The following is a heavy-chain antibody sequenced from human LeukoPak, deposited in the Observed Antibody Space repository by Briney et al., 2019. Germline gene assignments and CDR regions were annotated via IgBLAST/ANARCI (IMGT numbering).Heavy chain of an antibody. Sequence: SETLSLTCAVYGGSFSGYYWSWIRQPPGKGLEWIGEINHSGSTNYNPSLKSRVTISVDTSKNQFSLKLSSVTAADTAVYYCAQIYCSGGSCYHGAFDYWGQGTLVTVSS. CDR2: INHSGST. D-gene: IGHD2-15*01. CDR3: AQIYCSGGSCYHGAFDY. J-gene: IGHJ4*02. V-gene: IGHV4-34*01. CDR1: GGSFSGYY.